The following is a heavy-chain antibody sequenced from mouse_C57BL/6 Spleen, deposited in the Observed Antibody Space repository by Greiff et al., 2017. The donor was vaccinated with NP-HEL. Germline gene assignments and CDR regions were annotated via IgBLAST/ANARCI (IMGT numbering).Heavy chain of an antibody. CDR3: ARGITTVVAGFDY. J-gene: IGHJ2*01. Sequence: QVQLQQPGAELVMPGASVKLSCKASGYTFTSYWMHWVKQRPGQGLEWIGVIDPSDSYTNYNQNFKGKSTLTVDKSSSTAYMQLSSLTSEDSAVYYCARGITTVVAGFDYWGQGTTLTVSS. D-gene: IGHD1-1*01. V-gene: IGHV1-69*01. CDR1: GYTFTSYW. CDR2: IDPSDSYT.